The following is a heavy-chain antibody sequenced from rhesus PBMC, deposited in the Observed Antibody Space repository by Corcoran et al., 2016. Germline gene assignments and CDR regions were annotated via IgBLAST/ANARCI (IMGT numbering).Heavy chain of an antibody. CDR1: GFSLSTSGMG. CDR3: ARGGGGSNPLGYYNSLDV. D-gene: IGHD2-2*01. CDR2: IYWDDDK. J-gene: IGHJ5-2*02. Sequence: QVTLTESGPALVKPTQTLPLTCTFSGFSLSTSGMGVGWFRPPPGTALDWLASIYWDDDKYYSTSLKSRLTISKDTSKNQVVLTMTNMDPVDTATYYCARGGGGSNPLGYYNSLDVWGRGVLVTVSS. V-gene: IGHV2S1*01.